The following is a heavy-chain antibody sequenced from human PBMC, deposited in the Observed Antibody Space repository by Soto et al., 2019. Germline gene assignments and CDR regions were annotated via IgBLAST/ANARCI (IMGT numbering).Heavy chain of an antibody. CDR1: GFTFSSYA. J-gene: IGHJ4*02. CDR2: ISGSGGST. D-gene: IGHD2-21*02. V-gene: IGHV3-23*01. Sequence: GESLKISCAASGFTFSSYAMSWVRQAPGKGLEWVSAISGSGGSTYYADSVKGRFTISRDNSKNTLYLQMNSLRAEDTAVYYCAKDGIVVVTACLDYWGQGTLVTVSS. CDR3: AKDGIVVVTACLDY.